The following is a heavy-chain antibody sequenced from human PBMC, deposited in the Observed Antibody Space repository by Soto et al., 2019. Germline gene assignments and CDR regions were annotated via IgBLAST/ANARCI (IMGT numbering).Heavy chain of an antibody. D-gene: IGHD6-13*01. V-gene: IGHV3-7*01. CDR3: ARRAAVVGLDY. CDR2: IKKDGSEK. J-gene: IGHJ4*02. Sequence: EVQLVESGGGFVQPGGSLRLSCSASEFSFSDYWMTWVRQAPGKGLEWVASIKKDGSEKSYVDSVKGRFTISRDNAKNSLYLHMSSLRDEDTAVYYCARRAAVVGLDYGGQGALVTVSS. CDR1: EFSFSDYW.